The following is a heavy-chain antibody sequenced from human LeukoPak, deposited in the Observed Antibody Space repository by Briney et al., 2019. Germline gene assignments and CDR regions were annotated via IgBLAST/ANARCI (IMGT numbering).Heavy chain of an antibody. CDR2: ITESGGGA. Sequence: GGSLRLSCAASGFTFRSYGMSWVRQAPGEGLEWVSTITESGGGAYYADSVKGRFTISRDNSKNTVYLQMNSLRAEDTAVYYCAKSGPYYFDYWGRGTLVTVSS. J-gene: IGHJ4*02. CDR3: AKSGPYYFDY. V-gene: IGHV3-23*01. CDR1: GFTFRSYG.